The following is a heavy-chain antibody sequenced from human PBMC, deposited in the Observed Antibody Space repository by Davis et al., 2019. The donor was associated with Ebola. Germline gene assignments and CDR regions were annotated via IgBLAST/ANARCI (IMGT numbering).Heavy chain of an antibody. CDR3: AKSLAARWLDYYGMDV. D-gene: IGHD6-19*01. J-gene: IGHJ6*02. Sequence: GESLKISCAASGFTFSSYGMRWVRQAPGKGLEWVAVISYDGSNKYYADSVKGRFTISKDNSKNTLYLQMNSLRAEDTAVYYCAKSLAARWLDYYGMDVWGQGTTVTVSS. CDR1: GFTFSSYG. V-gene: IGHV3-30*18. CDR2: ISYDGSNK.